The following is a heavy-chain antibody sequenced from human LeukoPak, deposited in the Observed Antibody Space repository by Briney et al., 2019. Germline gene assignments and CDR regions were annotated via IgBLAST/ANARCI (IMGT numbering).Heavy chain of an antibody. Sequence: SETLSLTCTVSGGSISSYYWSWIRQPPGKGLEWIGYIYYSGSTNYNPSLKSRVTISVDTSKNQFSLKLSSVTAADTVVYYCASGVTGSSWYDYWGQGTLVTVSS. V-gene: IGHV4-59*08. J-gene: IGHJ4*02. D-gene: IGHD6-13*01. CDR1: GGSISSYY. CDR3: ASGVTGSSWYDY. CDR2: IYYSGST.